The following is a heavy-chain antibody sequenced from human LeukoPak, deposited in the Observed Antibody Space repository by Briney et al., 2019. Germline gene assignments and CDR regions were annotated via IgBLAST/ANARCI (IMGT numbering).Heavy chain of an antibody. D-gene: IGHD2-2*02. CDR2: MYYSGST. J-gene: IGHJ4*02. V-gene: IGHV4-61*05. CDR1: GGSISTSSYY. CDR3: ARRYKTVGRYFDY. Sequence: ASETLSLTCTVSGGSISTSSYYWSWIRQPPGKGLEWIGYMYYSGSTNYNPSLKSRVTMSVDTSKSQFSLKLSSVTAADTAVYYCARRYKTVGRYFDYWGQGTLVTVSS.